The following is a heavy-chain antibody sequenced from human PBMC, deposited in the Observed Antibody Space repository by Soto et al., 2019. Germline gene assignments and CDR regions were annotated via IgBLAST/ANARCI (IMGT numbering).Heavy chain of an antibody. Sequence: EVQLVESGGDLVQPGGSLRLSCAASGFTFSTYWMSWVRQAPGKGLEWVANIKQDGSEEYYVDSVKGRFTISRDNAKNSLYLQMNSLRGEDTAVYYCARTHGAYYAWDYWGQGTLVTVSS. CDR2: IKQDGSEE. D-gene: IGHD3-10*01. CDR1: GFTFSTYW. J-gene: IGHJ4*02. V-gene: IGHV3-7*04. CDR3: ARTHGAYYAWDY.